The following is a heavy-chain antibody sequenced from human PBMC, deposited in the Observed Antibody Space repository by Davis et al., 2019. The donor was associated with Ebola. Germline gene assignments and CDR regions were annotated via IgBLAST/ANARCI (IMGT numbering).Heavy chain of an antibody. CDR3: PYGMDV. CDR2: INHSGST. D-gene: IGHD1-7*01. CDR1: GGSITANY. V-gene: IGHV4-34*01. J-gene: IGHJ6*04. Sequence: MPSETLSLTCSVSGGSITANYWSWIRQPPGKGLEWIGEINHSGSTNYNPSLKSRVTISVDTSKNQFSLKLYYCARGRSNWNYVPYGMDVWGKGTTVTVSS.